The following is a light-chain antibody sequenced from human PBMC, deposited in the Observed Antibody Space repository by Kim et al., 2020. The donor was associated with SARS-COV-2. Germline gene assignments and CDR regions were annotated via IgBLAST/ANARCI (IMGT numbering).Light chain of an antibody. CDR1: KLGDKY. CDR3: QAWDSSTFWV. J-gene: IGLJ3*02. CDR2: QND. Sequence: SYELTQPPSVSVSPGQTASITCSGDKLGDKYACWYQQKAGQSPVLVIYQNDKRPSGIPERFSSSNSGDTATLTISGTQAMDEADYYCQAWDSSTFWVFGGGTQLTVL. V-gene: IGLV3-1*01.